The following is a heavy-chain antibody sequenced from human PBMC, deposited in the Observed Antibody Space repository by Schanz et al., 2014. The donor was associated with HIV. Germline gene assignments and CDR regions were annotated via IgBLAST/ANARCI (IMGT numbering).Heavy chain of an antibody. CDR3: AKDRNYYDSKYRGKGNYYYYYGMDV. J-gene: IGHJ6*02. Sequence: QVQLVESGGGVVQPGRSLRLSCAASGFTFDSYGIHWVRQAPGKGLEWVAVISYDGTNKKYEDSVKGRLTISRDNSKNTVYLEVKRLRAEDTAVYFCAKDRNYYDSKYRGKGNYYYYYGMDVWGQGTTVTVSS. CDR1: GFTFDSYG. CDR2: ISYDGTNK. V-gene: IGHV3-30*18. D-gene: IGHD3-22*01.